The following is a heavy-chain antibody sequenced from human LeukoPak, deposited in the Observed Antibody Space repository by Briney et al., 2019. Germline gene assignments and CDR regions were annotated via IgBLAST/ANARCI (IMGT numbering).Heavy chain of an antibody. CDR3: ARVGGIGRGPIALMDV. CDR2: IYTSGTT. CDR1: GGSFSGYF. J-gene: IGHJ6*02. V-gene: IGHV4-4*07. D-gene: IGHD3-10*01. Sequence: SETLSLTCTVSGGSFSGYFWSWIRQPAGKGLEWIGRIYTSGTTNYNPSLKSRVIMSVDTSKNLFSLNLSSVTAADTAVYYCARVGGIGRGPIALMDVWGQGTTVTVSS.